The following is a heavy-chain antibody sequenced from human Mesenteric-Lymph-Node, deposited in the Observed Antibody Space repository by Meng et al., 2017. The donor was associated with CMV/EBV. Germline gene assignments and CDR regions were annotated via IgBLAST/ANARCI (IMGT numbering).Heavy chain of an antibody. CDR2: ISGGGGDI. Sequence: LSCATSGFTFSGYYMSWIRQAPGKGLEWVSFISGGGGDIHYADSVKGRFTISRDNTKNSLYLQMKSLRAEDTAVYYCARETMTSDYWGQGTLVTVSS. V-gene: IGHV3-11*04. CDR3: ARETMTSDY. J-gene: IGHJ4*02. CDR1: GFTFSGYY. D-gene: IGHD2-21*02.